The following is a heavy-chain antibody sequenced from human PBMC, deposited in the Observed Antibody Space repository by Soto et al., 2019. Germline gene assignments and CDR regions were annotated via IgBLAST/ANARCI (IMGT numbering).Heavy chain of an antibody. Sequence: GESLKISCKGVGYKFGSAWIGWVRQMPGKGLEWMGIIKPGTSDIRYSPSCRGHVTISADEAVSTAYLQWSSLKASDTAMYYCARQRNQICDSWGQGNLVTVSS. CDR3: ARQRNQICDS. V-gene: IGHV5-51*01. CDR2: IKPGTSDI. J-gene: IGHJ4*02. CDR1: GYKFGSAW.